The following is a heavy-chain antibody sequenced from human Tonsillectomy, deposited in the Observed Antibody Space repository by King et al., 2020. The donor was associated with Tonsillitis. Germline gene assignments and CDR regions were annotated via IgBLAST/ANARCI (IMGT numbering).Heavy chain of an antibody. D-gene: IGHD3-22*01. CDR3: VAEYYDESRGTDGMDG. V-gene: IGHV3-30*04. CDR2: ILYDGSNK. J-gene: IGHJ6*02. CDR1: GFTFSSYA. Sequence: HVQLVESGGGVVQPGRSLRLSCAASGFTFSSYAMHWVRQAPGKGLEWVAVILYDGSNKYYADSVKGRFTISRDNSKNTFYLQMNSLRAEDTAVYYCVAEYYDESRGTDGMDGWGQGTTVTVSS.